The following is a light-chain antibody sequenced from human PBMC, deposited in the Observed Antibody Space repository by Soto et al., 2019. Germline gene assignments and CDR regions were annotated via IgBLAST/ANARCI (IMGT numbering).Light chain of an antibody. CDR3: QTWVTGAWV. CDR2: INSDGSH. CDR1: SGYSSYA. V-gene: IGLV4-69*01. J-gene: IGLJ3*02. Sequence: QLVLTQSPSASASLGASVKLTCTLSSGYSSYAIAWHQQQPEKGPRYLMNINSDGSHSKRDGIPDRFSGTSSGAERYLTSSSLQSEDEADYFCQTWVTGAWVFGGGTKLTVL.